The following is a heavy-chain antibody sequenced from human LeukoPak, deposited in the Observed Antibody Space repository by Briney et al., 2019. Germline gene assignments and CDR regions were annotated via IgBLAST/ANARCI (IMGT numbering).Heavy chain of an antibody. V-gene: IGHV3-23*01. CDR2: ISGSGGST. Sequence: GGSLTLSCVTSGFTFSNYATSWVRQAPGNGLEWVSGISGSGGSTYYADSVKGRFTISRDNSKNTLYLQMNSLRAEDTAVYYCAKDSRMTTVTTFDYWGQGTLVTVSS. D-gene: IGHD4-17*01. J-gene: IGHJ4*02. CDR1: GFTFSNYA. CDR3: AKDSRMTTVTTFDY.